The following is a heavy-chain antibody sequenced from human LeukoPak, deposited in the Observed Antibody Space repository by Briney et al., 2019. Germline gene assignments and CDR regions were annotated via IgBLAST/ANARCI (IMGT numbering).Heavy chain of an antibody. D-gene: IGHD6-6*01. Sequence: SETLSLTCTVSGGSISSSSYYWGWIRQPPGKGLEWIGSIYYTGSTYYNPSLKSRVTISVDTSKNQFSLKVTSVTAADTAVCHCARRRYSSSSAFDYWGQGTLVTVSS. J-gene: IGHJ4*02. CDR2: IYYTGST. CDR3: ARRRYSSSSAFDY. CDR1: GGSISSSSYY. V-gene: IGHV4-39*07.